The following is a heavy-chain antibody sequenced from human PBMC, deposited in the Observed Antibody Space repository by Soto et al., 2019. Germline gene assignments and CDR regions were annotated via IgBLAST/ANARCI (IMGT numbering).Heavy chain of an antibody. V-gene: IGHV3-30-3*01. CDR1: GSTFSSYA. J-gene: IGHJ3*02. D-gene: IGHD5-18*01. CDR3: ARNYLTYSYGNRAAFDI. CDR2: ISYDGSNK. Sequence: TVGSLRLSCAASGSTFSSYAMHWVRQAPGKGLEWVAVISYDGSNKYYADSVKGRFTISRDNSKNTLYLQMNSLRAEDTAVYYCARNYLTYSYGNRAAFDIWGQGTMVTVSS.